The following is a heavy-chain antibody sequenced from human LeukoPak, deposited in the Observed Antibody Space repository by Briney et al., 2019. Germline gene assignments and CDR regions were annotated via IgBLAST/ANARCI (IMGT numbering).Heavy chain of an antibody. CDR1: GYTFTSYD. Sequence: ASVKVSCKASGYTFTSYDINWVRQATGQGLEWMGWMNPNSGNTGYAQKFQGRVTITRNTSISTAYMELSSLRSEDTAVYYCARGGSYPTPIDYWGQGTLVTVSS. CDR3: ARGGSYPTPIDY. D-gene: IGHD1-26*01. CDR2: MNPNSGNT. J-gene: IGHJ4*02. V-gene: IGHV1-8*03.